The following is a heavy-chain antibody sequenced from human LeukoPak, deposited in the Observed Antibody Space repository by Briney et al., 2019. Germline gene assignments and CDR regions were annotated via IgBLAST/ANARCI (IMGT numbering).Heavy chain of an antibody. CDR2: IIPILGIA. CDR1: GGTFSNYT. J-gene: IGHJ4*02. V-gene: IGHV1-69*02. Sequence: SVKVSCKASGGTFSNYTISWVRQAPGQGLEWMGRIIPILGIANYAQKFQGRVTITADKSTSTAYMELSSLRSEDTAVYYCARASIAARTGFDYWGQGTLITVSS. D-gene: IGHD6-6*01. CDR3: ARASIAARTGFDY.